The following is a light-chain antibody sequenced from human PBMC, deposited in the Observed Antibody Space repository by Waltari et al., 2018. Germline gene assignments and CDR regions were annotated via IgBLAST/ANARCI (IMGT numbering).Light chain of an antibody. CDR1: SSDVGAYNL. Sequence: QSALAQPASVSGSPGQSITISCSGTSSDVGAYNLVSWYQHHPGKAPKLTIFEVSARPSGVSPSFSGSKSGNTASLTISGLQAEDEADYYCCSYAGGATVLFGGGTKLTVL. CDR3: CSYAGGATVL. V-gene: IGLV2-23*02. J-gene: IGLJ3*02. CDR2: EVS.